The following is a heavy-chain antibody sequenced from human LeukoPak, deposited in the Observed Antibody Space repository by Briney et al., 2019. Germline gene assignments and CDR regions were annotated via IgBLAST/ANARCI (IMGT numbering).Heavy chain of an antibody. Sequence: SVKVSCKASGGTFSSYAISWMRQAPGQGLEWMGGIIPIFGTANYAQKFQGRVTITADESTSTAYMELSSLRSEDTAVYYCARGPNIPPSIAVAGYYFDYWGQGTLVTVSS. CDR2: IIPIFGTA. CDR1: GGTFSSYA. CDR3: ARGPNIPPSIAVAGYYFDY. V-gene: IGHV1-69*01. D-gene: IGHD6-19*01. J-gene: IGHJ4*02.